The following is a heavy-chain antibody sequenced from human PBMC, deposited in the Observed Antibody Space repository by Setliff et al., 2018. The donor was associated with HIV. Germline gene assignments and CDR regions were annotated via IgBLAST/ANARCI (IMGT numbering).Heavy chain of an antibody. J-gene: IGHJ5*02. Sequence: PSETLFLTCTVSGQFISDGYYWGWIRQPPGKGLEWIGSVYHSGKTYYNPSLESRVTMSADTSKNQISLMLRSMTAADTAVYYCAKHDFGEGSCFDPWGQGSLVTVSS. CDR3: AKHDFGEGSCFDP. CDR2: VYHSGKT. V-gene: IGHV4-38-2*02. CDR1: GQFISDGYY. D-gene: IGHD3-16*01.